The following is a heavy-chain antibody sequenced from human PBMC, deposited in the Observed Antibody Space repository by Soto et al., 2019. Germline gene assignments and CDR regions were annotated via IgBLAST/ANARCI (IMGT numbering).Heavy chain of an antibody. CDR3: TTPAARPWELPPVY. CDR1: GFTFSNAW. V-gene: IGHV3-15*01. J-gene: IGHJ4*02. CDR2: IKSKTDGGTT. Sequence: EVQLVESGGGLVKPGGSLRLSCAASGFTFSNAWMSWVRQAPGKGLEWVGRIKSKTDGGTTDYAAPVKGRFTISRDDSKNTLYLQMNSLKTEDTAVYYCTTPAARPWELPPVYWGQGTLVTVSS. D-gene: IGHD1-26*01.